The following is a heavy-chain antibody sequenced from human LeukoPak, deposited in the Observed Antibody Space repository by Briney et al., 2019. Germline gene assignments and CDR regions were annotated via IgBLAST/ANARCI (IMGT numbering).Heavy chain of an antibody. CDR3: AREGGYGELSQGYNWFDP. Sequence: SETLSLTCTVSGGSISSYYWSWIRQPPGKELEWIGYIYYSGSTNYNPSLKSRVTISVDTSKNQFSLKLSSVTAADTAVYYCAREGGYGELSQGYNWFDPWGQGTLVTVSS. V-gene: IGHV4-59*01. D-gene: IGHD3-10*01. J-gene: IGHJ5*02. CDR1: GGSISSYY. CDR2: IYYSGST.